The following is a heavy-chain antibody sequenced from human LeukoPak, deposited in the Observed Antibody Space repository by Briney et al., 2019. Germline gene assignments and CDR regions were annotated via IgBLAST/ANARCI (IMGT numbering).Heavy chain of an antibody. D-gene: IGHD6-13*01. CDR3: AKDSGYSSSWYPYYFDY. Sequence: GSLRLSCAASGFTFSSYSMNWVRQAPGKGLEWVSAISGSGGSTYYADSVKGRFTISRDNSKNTLYLQMNSLRAEDTAVYYCAKDSGYSSSWYPYYFDYWGQGTLVTVSS. V-gene: IGHV3-23*01. J-gene: IGHJ4*02. CDR1: GFTFSSYS. CDR2: ISGSGGST.